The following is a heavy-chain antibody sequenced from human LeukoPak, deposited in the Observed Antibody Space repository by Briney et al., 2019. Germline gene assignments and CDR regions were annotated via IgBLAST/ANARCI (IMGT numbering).Heavy chain of an antibody. D-gene: IGHD6-19*01. CDR3: ARHKGGSGWYFDY. CDR1: GYSFTNYW. V-gene: IGHV5-51*01. CDR2: IYPGDSDT. J-gene: IGHJ4*02. Sequence: GESLKISCKGSGYSFTNYWIGWVRQMPGKGLECMGFIYPGDSDTRYSPSFQGQVTISADKSISTAYLQWSSLKASDTAMYYCARHKGGSGWYFDYWGQGTLVTVSS.